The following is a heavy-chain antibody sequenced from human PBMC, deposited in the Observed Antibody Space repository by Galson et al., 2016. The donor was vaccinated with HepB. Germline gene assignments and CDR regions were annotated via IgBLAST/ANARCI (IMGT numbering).Heavy chain of an antibody. CDR2: ISSSGNSE. CDR3: ARGSRTYGSSAPHY. V-gene: IGHV3-48*03. CDR1: EFTFSNYE. Sequence: SLRLSCAASEFTFSNYEMNWVRQAPGKGPEWASYISSSGNSEHYADSVKGRFTISRDNAKNSLYLQMNNLRDEDTAVYYCARGSRTYGSSAPHYWGQGTLVSVSS. D-gene: IGHD3-10*01. J-gene: IGHJ4*02.